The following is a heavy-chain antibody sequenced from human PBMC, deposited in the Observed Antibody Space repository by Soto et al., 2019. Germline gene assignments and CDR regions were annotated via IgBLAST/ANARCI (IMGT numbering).Heavy chain of an antibody. Sequence: EVQLVESGGGLVQPGGSLKLSCAASGFSFSDSAIHWVRQASGKGLEWVGRTRGKAHSFATAFAASVKGRFTISRDDSKNTVYLQMNSLKTEDTAVYYCTRHTVDYWGQGTLVTVSS. CDR2: TRGKAHSFAT. V-gene: IGHV3-73*02. J-gene: IGHJ4*02. D-gene: IGHD4-4*01. CDR3: TRHTVDY. CDR1: GFSFSDSA.